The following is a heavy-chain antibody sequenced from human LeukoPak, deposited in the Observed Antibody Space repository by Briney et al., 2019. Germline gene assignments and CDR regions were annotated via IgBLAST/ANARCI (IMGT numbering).Heavy chain of an antibody. Sequence: ASVKVSCKASGGTFSSYAISWVRQAPGQGLEWMGRIIPILGIANYAQKFQGRVTITADKSTSTAYMELSSLRSEDTAVYYCAREDCSSTSCYTLPDYWGQGTLVTVSS. J-gene: IGHJ4*02. D-gene: IGHD2-2*02. CDR2: IIPILGIA. CDR1: GGTFSSYA. CDR3: AREDCSSTSCYTLPDY. V-gene: IGHV1-69*04.